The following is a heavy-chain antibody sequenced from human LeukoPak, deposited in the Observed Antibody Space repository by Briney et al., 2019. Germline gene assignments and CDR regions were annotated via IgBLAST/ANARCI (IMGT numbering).Heavy chain of an antibody. V-gene: IGHV4-59*08. D-gene: IGHD1-26*01. CDR1: GGSISSYY. J-gene: IGHJ4*02. CDR2: IYYGGST. CDR3: ARHLSGSPPLGYFDY. Sequence: SETLSLTCTVSGGSISSYYWSWIRQPPGKGLEWIGYIYYGGSTNYNPSLKSRVTISVDTSKNQFSLKLSSVTAADTAVYYCARHLSGSPPLGYFDYWGQGTLVTVSS.